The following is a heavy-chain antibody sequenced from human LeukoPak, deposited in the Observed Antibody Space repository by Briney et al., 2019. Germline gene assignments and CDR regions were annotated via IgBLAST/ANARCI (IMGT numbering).Heavy chain of an antibody. CDR1: GFTVSSNY. CDR2: IEQDGSEK. D-gene: IGHD3-10*01. V-gene: IGHV3-7*03. CDR3: ARDRWFGFGEPPHNFDY. J-gene: IGHJ4*02. Sequence: GGSLRLSCAASGFTVSSNYMSWVRQAPGKGLEWVANIEQDGSEKYYVDSLKGRFTISRDNAKNSLYLQMNSLRAEDTAVYYCARDRWFGFGEPPHNFDYWGQGTLVTVSS.